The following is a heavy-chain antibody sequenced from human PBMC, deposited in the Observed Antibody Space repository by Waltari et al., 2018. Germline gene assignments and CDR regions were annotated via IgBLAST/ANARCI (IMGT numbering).Heavy chain of an antibody. Sequence: VQLVESGGGVVQPGRSLRLSCAASGFTFNTYWMHWVRQAPGKGLVWVERINSEGSLISYTASVKGRFTISRDNAKNTLYLQMNSLRAEDTAVYYCARGGGSLDYWGQGTQVTVSS. D-gene: IGHD3-10*01. CDR3: ARGGGSLDY. CDR1: GFTFNTYW. V-gene: IGHV3-74*02. CDR2: INSEGSLI. J-gene: IGHJ4*02.